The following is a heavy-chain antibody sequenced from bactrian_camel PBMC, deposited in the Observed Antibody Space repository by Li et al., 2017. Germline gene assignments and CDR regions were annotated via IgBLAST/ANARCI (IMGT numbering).Heavy chain of an antibody. D-gene: IGHD6*01. J-gene: IGHJ6*01. CDR1: EYIGSSCS. Sequence: VQLVESGGGSVQAGGSLRLTCATSEYIGSSCSMGWFRQAPGKEREGVAAIFTAGRPEYSASVRGRFTISQDDAKTTVYLQMNSLKPEDTAMYFGAASYFYGKFSGTKCTVAAGKSSNFGYWGQGTQVTVS. V-gene: IGHV3S53*01. CDR2: IFTAGRP. CDR3: AASYFYGKFSGTKCTVAAGKSSNFGY.